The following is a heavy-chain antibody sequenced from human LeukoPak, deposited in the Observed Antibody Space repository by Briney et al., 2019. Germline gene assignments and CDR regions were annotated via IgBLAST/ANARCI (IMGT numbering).Heavy chain of an antibody. D-gene: IGHD1-1*01. CDR2: INPNSGGT. Sequence: GASVKVSCKASGYTFTGNYMHWVRQAPGQGLEWMGWINPNSGGTNYAQKFQGRVTMTRDTSISTAYMELSRLRSDDTAVYYCARITYRYMALHYFDYWGQGTLVTVSS. V-gene: IGHV1-2*02. CDR3: ARITYRYMALHYFDY. CDR1: GYTFTGNY. J-gene: IGHJ4*02.